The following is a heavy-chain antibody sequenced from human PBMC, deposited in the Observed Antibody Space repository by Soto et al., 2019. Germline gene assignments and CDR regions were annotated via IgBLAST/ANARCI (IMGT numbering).Heavy chain of an antibody. V-gene: IGHV4-31*03. CDR2: IYHSGST. D-gene: IGHD6-19*01. J-gene: IGHJ5*02. Sequence: PSETLSLTCSVSGGSIRSGGSYWSWIRQHPGKGLEWIGYIYHSGSTYYRPSLKSRVIISIDTSKSQFSLKLSSVTAADTAVYYCARTTGYSSTWFAGENWFDPWGQGILVTVS. CDR3: ARTTGYSSTWFAGENWFDP. CDR1: GGSIRSGGSY.